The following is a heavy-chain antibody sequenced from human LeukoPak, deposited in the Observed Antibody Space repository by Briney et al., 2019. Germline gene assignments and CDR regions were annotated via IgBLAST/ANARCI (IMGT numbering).Heavy chain of an antibody. CDR3: ARNSGHYDAFDI. CDR1: GYIFTNYW. V-gene: IGHV5-51*01. J-gene: IGHJ3*02. CDR2: IYPGDSDT. D-gene: IGHD6-25*01. Sequence: GESLKISCKGSGYIFTNYWIGWVRQMPGKGLEWMGIIYPGDSDTRYSPSFQGQVTISADKSIRTAYLQWSSVKAPDTAMYYCARNSGHYDAFDIWGQGTMVTVSS.